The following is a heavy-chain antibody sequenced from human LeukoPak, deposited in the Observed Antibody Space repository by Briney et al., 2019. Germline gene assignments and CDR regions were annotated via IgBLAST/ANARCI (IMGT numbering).Heavy chain of an antibody. D-gene: IGHD6-19*01. Sequence: INTDGSSTSYADSVKGRFTISRDNAKNTLYLQMNSLRAEDTAVYYCAREPGSSGWYYFDYWGQGTLVTVSS. V-gene: IGHV3-74*01. CDR2: INTDGSST. J-gene: IGHJ4*02. CDR3: AREPGSSGWYYFDY.